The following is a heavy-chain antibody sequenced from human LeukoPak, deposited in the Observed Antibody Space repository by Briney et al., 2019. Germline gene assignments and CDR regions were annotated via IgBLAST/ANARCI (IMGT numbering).Heavy chain of an antibody. CDR2: IYYSGST. CDR3: ACLWQSSRFFDY. CDR1: GGSFSGYY. V-gene: IGHV4-34*01. J-gene: IGHJ4*02. Sequence: SETLSLTCAVYGGSFSGYYWVWIRQPPGEGRGWIGTIYYSGSTYYNPSLTSRVTISVDTSKNQFSLKLSSVTAADTGVYYCACLWQSSRFFDYWGQGTLVTVSS. D-gene: IGHD6-13*01.